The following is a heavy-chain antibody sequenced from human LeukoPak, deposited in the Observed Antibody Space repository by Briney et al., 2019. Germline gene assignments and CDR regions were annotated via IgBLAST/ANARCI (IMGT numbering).Heavy chain of an antibody. D-gene: IGHD6-13*01. V-gene: IGHV3-11*06. Sequence: GGSLRPSCAASGFTFSDYYMSWIRQAPGKGLEWVSYISSSSSYTNYADSVKGRFTISRDNAKNSLYLQMNSLRAEDTAVYYCARDGSSWPEYFQHWGQGTLVTVSS. CDR1: GFTFSDYY. CDR3: ARDGSSWPEYFQH. J-gene: IGHJ1*01. CDR2: ISSSSSYT.